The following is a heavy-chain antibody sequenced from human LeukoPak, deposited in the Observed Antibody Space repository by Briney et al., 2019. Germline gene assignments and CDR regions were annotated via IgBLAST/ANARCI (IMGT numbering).Heavy chain of an antibody. CDR1: GGSFSGYY. CDR3: AIPMSQYSSSSRRALHSQQYFQH. V-gene: IGHV4-34*01. Sequence: KPSETLSLTCAVYGGSFSGYYWSWIRQPPGKGLEWIGEINHSGSTNYNPSLKSRVTISVDTSKNQFSLKLSSVTAADTVVYYCAIPMSQYSSSSRRALHSQQYFQHWGQGTLVTVSS. D-gene: IGHD6-6*01. J-gene: IGHJ1*01. CDR2: INHSGST.